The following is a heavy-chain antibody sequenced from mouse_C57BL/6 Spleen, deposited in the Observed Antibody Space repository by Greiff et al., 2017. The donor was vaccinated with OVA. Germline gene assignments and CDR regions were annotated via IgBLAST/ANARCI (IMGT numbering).Heavy chain of an antibody. Sequence: EVMLVESEGGLVQPGSSMKLSCTASGFTFSDYYMAWVRQVPEKGLEWVANINYDGSSTYYLDSLKSRFIISRDNAKNILYLQMSSLKSEDTATYYCARDRHFFFDYWGQGTTLTVSS. D-gene: IGHD3-1*01. CDR3: ARDRHFFFDY. J-gene: IGHJ2*01. CDR1: GFTFSDYY. V-gene: IGHV5-16*01. CDR2: INYDGSST.